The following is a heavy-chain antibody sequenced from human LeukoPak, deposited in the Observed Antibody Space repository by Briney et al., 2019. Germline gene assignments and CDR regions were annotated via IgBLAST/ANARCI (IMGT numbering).Heavy chain of an antibody. D-gene: IGHD3-10*01. V-gene: IGHV1-69*04. CDR3: ARDGSWGLDH. CDR2: INPIVGIV. Sequence: SVKVSCKAPGGTFNNYAISWVRQAPGQGLEWMGRINPIVGIVNYAQKFQGRVTITADMSTSTAYMELSSLASEDTAVYYCARDGSWGLDHWGQGPLVTVSS. CDR1: GGTFNNYA. J-gene: IGHJ5*02.